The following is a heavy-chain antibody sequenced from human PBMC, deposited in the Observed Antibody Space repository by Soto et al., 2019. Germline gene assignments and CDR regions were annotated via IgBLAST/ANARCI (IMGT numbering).Heavy chain of an antibody. CDR3: ARSPSSGWYYFDY. V-gene: IGHV3-74*01. CDR2: INSDGSST. Sequence: GGSLRLSCAASEFTFSNYWMYWVRQAPGKGLVWVSRINSDGSSTSYADSVKGRFTISRDNAKNTLYLQMNSLRAEDTAVYYCARSPSSGWYYFDYWGQGNLVTVSS. CDR1: EFTFSNYW. D-gene: IGHD6-19*01. J-gene: IGHJ4*02.